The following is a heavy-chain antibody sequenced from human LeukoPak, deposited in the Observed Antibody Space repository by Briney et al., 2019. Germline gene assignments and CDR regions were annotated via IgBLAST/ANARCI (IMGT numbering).Heavy chain of an antibody. CDR2: ISSSSSTI. Sequence: GGSLRLSCAASGFTFSSYSMNWVRQAPGKGLEGVSYISSSSSTIYYADSVKGRFTISRDNAKNSLYLQMNSLRAEDTAVYYCASPKGFYGDYSNYYYYMDVWGKGTTVTVSS. V-gene: IGHV3-48*01. J-gene: IGHJ6*03. CDR3: ASPKGFYGDYSNYYYYMDV. CDR1: GFTFSSYS. D-gene: IGHD4-17*01.